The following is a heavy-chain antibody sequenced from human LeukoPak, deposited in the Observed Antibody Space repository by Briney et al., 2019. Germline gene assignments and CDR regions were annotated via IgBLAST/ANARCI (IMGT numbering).Heavy chain of an antibody. CDR2: IYYSGRT. CDR1: GGSISSSTYY. J-gene: IGHJ5*02. V-gene: IGHV4-39*07. CDR3: AREGSGWYNNWFDP. Sequence: PSETLSLTCTVSGGSISSSTYYWGWIRQPPGKGLEWIGNIYYSGRTYYNPSLKSRVTISVDSSKSQFSLKLSSMTAADTAVYYCAREGSGWYNNWFDPWGQGTLVTVSS. D-gene: IGHD6-19*01.